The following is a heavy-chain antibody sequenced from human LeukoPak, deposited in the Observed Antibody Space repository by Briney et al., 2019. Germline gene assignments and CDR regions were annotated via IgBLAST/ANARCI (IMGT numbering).Heavy chain of an antibody. J-gene: IGHJ4*02. CDR3: ARDLASGIRYYDSSGYGY. D-gene: IGHD3-22*01. Sequence: QPGGSLRLSCAASGFTFSSYAMHWVRQAPGKGLEWVAVISYDGSNKYYADSVKGRFTISRDNSKNTLYLQMNSLRAEDTAVYYCARDLASGIRYYDSSGYGYWGQGTLVTVSS. CDR1: GFTFSSYA. V-gene: IGHV3-30-3*01. CDR2: ISYDGSNK.